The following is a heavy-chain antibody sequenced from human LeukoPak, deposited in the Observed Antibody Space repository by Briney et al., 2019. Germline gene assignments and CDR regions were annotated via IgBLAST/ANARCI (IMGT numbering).Heavy chain of an antibody. J-gene: IGHJ4*02. CDR2: IYTSGST. Sequence: SETLSLTCTVSGGSISSYYWSWIRQPAGQGLEWIGRIYTSGSTNYNPSLKSRVTISVDTSKNQFSLKLSSVTAADTAVYYCARDLSSGYYFGSFDYWGQGTLVTVSS. CDR1: GGSISSYY. D-gene: IGHD3-22*01. CDR3: ARDLSSGYYFGSFDY. V-gene: IGHV4-4*07.